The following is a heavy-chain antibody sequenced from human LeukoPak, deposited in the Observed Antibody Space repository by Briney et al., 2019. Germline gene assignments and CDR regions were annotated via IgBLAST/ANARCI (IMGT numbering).Heavy chain of an antibody. J-gene: IGHJ3*02. CDR1: GGSFSGYY. D-gene: IGHD4-17*01. CDR2: INHSGST. CDR3: ARDPTTVTFAFDI. V-gene: IGHV4-34*01. Sequence: SETLSLTCAVYGGSFSGYYWSWIRQPPGEGLEWIGEINHSGSTNYNPSLKSRVTISVDTSKNQFSLKLSSVTAADTAVYYCARDPTTVTFAFDIWGQGTMVTVSS.